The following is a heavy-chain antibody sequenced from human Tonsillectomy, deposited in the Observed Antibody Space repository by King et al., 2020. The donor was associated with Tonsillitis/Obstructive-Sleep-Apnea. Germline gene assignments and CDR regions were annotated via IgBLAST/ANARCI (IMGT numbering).Heavy chain of an antibody. CDR1: GYSFTNNW. J-gene: IGHJ4*02. CDR3: ARQGDGSSSWRMVEY. Sequence: VQLVQSGAEVKKPGESLKISCKASGYSFTNNWIAWVRQMPGKGLECMGIINPRDSETRYSPSFRGQVTMSADKSISTAYLQWSSLEASDTAMYYCARQGDGSSSWRMVEYWGQGTLVTVSS. D-gene: IGHD6-13*01. CDR2: INPRDSET. V-gene: IGHV5-51*01.